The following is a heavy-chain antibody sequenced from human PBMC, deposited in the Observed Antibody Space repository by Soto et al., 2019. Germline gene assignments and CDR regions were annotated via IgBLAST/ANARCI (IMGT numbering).Heavy chain of an antibody. Sequence: QVQLQESGPGLVKPSETLSLTCTVSGGSLRGYYWSWIRQPPGKGLEWIGQIYDSGSTNYNPSLKSPVAISLDMSEEQFSLKLSSVTAADTAMYYCARNQDCGADCFLFDSWSQGTLVTVSS. V-gene: IGHV4-59*01. CDR2: IYDSGST. CDR3: ARNQDCGADCFLFDS. J-gene: IGHJ4*02. CDR1: GGSLRGYY. D-gene: IGHD2-21*02.